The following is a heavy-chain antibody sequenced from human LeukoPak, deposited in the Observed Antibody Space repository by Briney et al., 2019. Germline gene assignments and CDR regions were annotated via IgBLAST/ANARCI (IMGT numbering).Heavy chain of an antibody. CDR3: ARWGYSYGYYFDY. J-gene: IGHJ4*02. CDR2: IWYDGSNK. Sequence: GGSLRPSCAASGFTFSSYSMNWVRQAPGKGLEWVAVIWYDGSNKYYADSVKGRFTISRDNSKNTLYLQMNSLRAEDTAVYYCARWGYSYGYYFDYWGQGTLVTVSS. CDR1: GFTFSSYS. V-gene: IGHV3-33*08. D-gene: IGHD5-18*01.